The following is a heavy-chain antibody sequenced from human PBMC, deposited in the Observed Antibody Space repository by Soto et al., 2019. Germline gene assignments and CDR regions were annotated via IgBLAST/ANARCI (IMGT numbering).Heavy chain of an antibody. V-gene: IGHV3-23*01. CDR2: IRGNGDTT. CDR1: GFTFSSYA. CDR3: AKQQGPGPPYYYAMDV. J-gene: IGHJ6*02. D-gene: IGHD6-13*01. Sequence: GSLRLSCAASGFTFSSYAMTWVRQTPVKGLEWVSVIRGNGDTTYYADSVKGRFTISRDNSKNTLYLQMNSLRAEDTAVYFCAKQQGPGPPYYYAMDVWGQATTVTVSS.